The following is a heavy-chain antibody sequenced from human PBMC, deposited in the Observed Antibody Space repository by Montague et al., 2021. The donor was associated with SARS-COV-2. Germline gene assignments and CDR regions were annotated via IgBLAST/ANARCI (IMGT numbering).Heavy chain of an antibody. V-gene: IGHV4-39*02. CDR3: ARGRSGLFNSLDY. CDR2: FYYTGST. J-gene: IGHJ4*02. D-gene: IGHD3-3*01. Sequence: SETLSLTCAVSDDSITSSTYYWAWIRQPPGKGLEWIGSFYYTGSTYYNPSLKSRVTMSVDTSKNHFSLNLNSVTAADTAVYYCARGRSGLFNSLDYWGQGTLVTVSS. CDR1: DDSITSSTYY.